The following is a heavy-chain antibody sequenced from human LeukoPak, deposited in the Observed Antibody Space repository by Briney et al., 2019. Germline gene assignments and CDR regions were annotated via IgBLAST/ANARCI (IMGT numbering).Heavy chain of an antibody. CDR3: AKDLRYSYGFGAFDI. J-gene: IGHJ3*02. Sequence: GGSLRLSCAASGFTFSSYAVSWVHQAPGKGLEWVSAISGSGGSTYYADSVKGRFTISRDNSKNTLYLQMNSLRAEDTAVYYCAKDLRYSYGFGAFDIWGQGTMVTVSS. D-gene: IGHD5-18*01. CDR1: GFTFSSYA. CDR2: ISGSGGST. V-gene: IGHV3-23*01.